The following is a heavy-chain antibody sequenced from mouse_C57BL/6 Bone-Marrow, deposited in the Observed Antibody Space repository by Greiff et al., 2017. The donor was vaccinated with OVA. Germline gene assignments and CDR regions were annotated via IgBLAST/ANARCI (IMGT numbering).Heavy chain of an antibody. CDR3: ARDRAPFALDF. V-gene: IGHV5-4*01. CDR2: ISDGGSYT. CDR1: GFTFSSYA. J-gene: IGHJ2*01. D-gene: IGHD3-1*01. Sequence: EVKLVESGGGLVKPGGSLKLSCAASGFTFSSYAMSWVRQTPEKRLAWVATISDGGSYTYYPDNVKGRFTISRDNAKNNLSLQLCHLKSEYTAMSYCARDRAPFALDFWGPGTTLTVSS.